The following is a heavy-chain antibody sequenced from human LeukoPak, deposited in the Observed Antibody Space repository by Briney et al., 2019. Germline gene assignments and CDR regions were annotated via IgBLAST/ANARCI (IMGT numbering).Heavy chain of an antibody. Sequence: GGSLRLSCAASGFTFSSYGMSWVPQAPGQALEWVSSISGSGATTYYADSVKGRFTISRDNSKNTLYLQMNSLRADDTAVYSCAKDPPTVMANAFHIWGQGTMVTVS. J-gene: IGHJ3*02. CDR2: ISGSGATT. CDR3: AKDPPTVMANAFHI. V-gene: IGHV3-23*01. D-gene: IGHD5-18*01. CDR1: GFTFSSYG.